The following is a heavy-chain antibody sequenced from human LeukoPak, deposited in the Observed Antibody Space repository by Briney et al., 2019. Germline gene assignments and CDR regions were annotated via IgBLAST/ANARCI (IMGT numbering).Heavy chain of an antibody. J-gene: IGHJ4*02. D-gene: IGHD3-10*01. CDR1: GFTFSSYE. CDR2: ISSSGSTI. Sequence: PGGSPRLSCAASGFTFSSYEMNWVRQAPGKRREWVSYISSSGSTIYYADSVKGRFTISRDNAKNSLYLNMTSLRAEDTSVYYCARSYYPYYWGQGTLVTVSS. CDR3: ARSYYPYY. V-gene: IGHV3-48*03.